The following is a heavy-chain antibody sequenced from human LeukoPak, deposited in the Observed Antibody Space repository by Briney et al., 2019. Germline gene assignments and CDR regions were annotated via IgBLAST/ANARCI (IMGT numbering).Heavy chain of an antibody. CDR3: ARDAVVVGIDY. Sequence: GGSLRLSCAASGFTFSSYGMHWVRQAPGKGLEWVAVISYDGSNKYYADSVKGRFTITRDNSKNTLYLQMNSLRAEDTAVYYCARDAVVVGIDYWGQGTLVTVSS. CDR1: GFTFSSYG. V-gene: IGHV3-30*03. J-gene: IGHJ4*02. D-gene: IGHD3-22*01. CDR2: ISYDGSNK.